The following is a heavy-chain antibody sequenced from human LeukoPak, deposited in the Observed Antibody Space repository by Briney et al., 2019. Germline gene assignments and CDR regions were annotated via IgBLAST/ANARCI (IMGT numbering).Heavy chain of an antibody. CDR2: IIPTFGTA. CDR3: ARDGVAAAGNFDY. V-gene: IGHV1-69*01. D-gene: IGHD6-13*01. J-gene: IGHJ4*02. CDR1: GGTFSSYA. Sequence: ASVKVSCKASGGTFSSYAISWVRQAPGQGLEWMGGIIPTFGTANYAQKFQGRVTITADESTSTAYMELSSLRSEDTAVYYCARDGVAAAGNFDYWGQGTLVTVSS.